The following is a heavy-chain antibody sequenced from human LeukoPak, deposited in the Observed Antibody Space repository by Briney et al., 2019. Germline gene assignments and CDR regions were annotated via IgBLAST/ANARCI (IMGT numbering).Heavy chain of an antibody. CDR2: INPNSGGT. D-gene: IGHD1-20*01. CDR3: ARDMKGDGISGPIEY. Sequence: ASVKVSCKTSGYTVSNFGISWVRQAPGQGLEWMGRINPNSGGTSYAQKFQGRVTMTRDTSISTSYMELSRLLYDDTAIYYCARDMKGDGISGPIEYWGKGTLLIVSS. J-gene: IGHJ4*02. CDR1: GYTVSNFG. V-gene: IGHV1-2*02.